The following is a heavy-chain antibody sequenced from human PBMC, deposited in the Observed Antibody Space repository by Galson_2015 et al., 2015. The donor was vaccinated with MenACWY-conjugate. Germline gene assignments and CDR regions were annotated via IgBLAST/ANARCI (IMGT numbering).Heavy chain of an antibody. D-gene: IGHD3-10*01. J-gene: IGHJ4*01. V-gene: IGHV3-11*06. CDR3: VKESFTMVRGVIPRPDY. Sequence: SLRLSCAASGFTFSDYYMRWIRQAPGKGLEWVSYISSSSSYKYYADSVKGRFTISRDNANNSLYLQMNSLRAEDTAVYYCVKESFTMVRGVIPRPDYSDHATRVTVS. CDR1: GFTFSDYY. CDR2: ISSSSSYK.